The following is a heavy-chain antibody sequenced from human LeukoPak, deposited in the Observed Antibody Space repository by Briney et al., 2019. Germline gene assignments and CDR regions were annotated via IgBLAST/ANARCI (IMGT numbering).Heavy chain of an antibody. V-gene: IGHV4-31*03. CDR2: IFSSGST. D-gene: IGHD1-7*01. CDR3: AREAWAGTLSGWFDP. Sequence: ASETLSLTCSVSGGPISRGAYYWSWVRQSPGKGLEWIGYIFSSGSTSYNPSLRSRVTVSFDTSKNQFFLNLNSVTAADSAVYYCAREAWAGTLSGWFDPWGQGTLVTVSS. CDR1: GGPISRGAYY. J-gene: IGHJ5*02.